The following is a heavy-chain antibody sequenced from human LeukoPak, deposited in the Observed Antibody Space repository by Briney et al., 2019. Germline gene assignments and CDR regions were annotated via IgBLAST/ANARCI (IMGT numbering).Heavy chain of an antibody. V-gene: IGHV3-48*01. CDR2: ISSSSSTI. D-gene: IGHD5-12*01. Sequence: GGSLRLSCAASGFTFSSYSMNWVRQAPGKGLEWVSYISSSSSTIYYADSVKGRLTISRDNAKNSLYLQMNSLRAEDTAVYYCARERLGGVDYWGQGTLVTVSS. CDR3: ARERLGGVDY. CDR1: GFTFSSYS. J-gene: IGHJ4*02.